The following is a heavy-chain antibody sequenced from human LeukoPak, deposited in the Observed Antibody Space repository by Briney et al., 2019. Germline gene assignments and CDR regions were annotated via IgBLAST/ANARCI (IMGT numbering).Heavy chain of an antibody. CDR3: AKDIGSYYDY. CDR2: IQYDGSKK. Sequence: PGGSLLLSCVASGFTFSSNGMHWVRQAPGKGLEWVRFIQYDGSKKYYAASVKGRFTISRDNSKNTLSLEMNSLRSEDTAVYYCAKDIGSYYDYWGQGILVTVSS. V-gene: IGHV3-30*02. CDR1: GFTFSSNG. J-gene: IGHJ4*02. D-gene: IGHD3-10*01.